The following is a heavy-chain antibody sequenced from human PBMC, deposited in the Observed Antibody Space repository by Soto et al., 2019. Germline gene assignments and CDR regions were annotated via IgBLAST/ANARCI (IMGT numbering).Heavy chain of an antibody. V-gene: IGHV3-23*01. CDR2: ISGSGGST. CDR3: ANRVPFYYYDSSFDP. Sequence: GGSMKLSWAASGLTFYSCAMAWACKTQGKGLEWVSAISGSGGSTYYADSVKGRFTISRDNSKNTLYLQMNSLRAEDTAVYYCANRVPFYYYDSSFDPWRQGTLVTVSS. J-gene: IGHJ5*02. D-gene: IGHD3-22*01. CDR1: GLTFYSCA.